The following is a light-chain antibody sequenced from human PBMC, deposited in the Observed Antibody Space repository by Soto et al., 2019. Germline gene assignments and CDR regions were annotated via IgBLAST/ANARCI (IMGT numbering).Light chain of an antibody. CDR1: PIISIW. CDR2: DAS. V-gene: IGKV1-5*01. Sequence: DIQMTHSPSTLSASVVYIVTITCLASPIISIWLAWYQQKPGKAPKLLIYDASSLESGVPSRFSGSGSGTEFTLTISSLQPDDFATYYCQQYNSYSPTFGQGTKVDIK. CDR3: QQYNSYSPT. J-gene: IGKJ1*01.